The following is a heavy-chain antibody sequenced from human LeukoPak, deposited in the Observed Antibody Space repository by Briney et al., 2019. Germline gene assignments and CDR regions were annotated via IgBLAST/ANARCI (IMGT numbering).Heavy chain of an antibody. Sequence: GGSLRLSCAASGFTFSTYAMNWVRQAPGKGLEWVSTIAPNGATYYADSVKGRFTVSRDNSKNTLFLQMNSLRAEDTAVYYCAKYRIITRSPFDYWGQGTLVSVSS. D-gene: IGHD3-10*01. CDR3: AKYRIITRSPFDY. CDR1: GFTFSTYA. CDR2: IAPNGAT. J-gene: IGHJ4*02. V-gene: IGHV3-23*01.